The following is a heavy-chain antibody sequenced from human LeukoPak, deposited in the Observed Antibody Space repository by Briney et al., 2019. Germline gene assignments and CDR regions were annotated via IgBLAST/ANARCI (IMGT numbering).Heavy chain of an antibody. D-gene: IGHD2-2*01. CDR2: ISAYSTYSGNT. V-gene: IGHV1-18*01. CDR1: GYTFTSYG. Sequence: ASVKVSCKASGYTFTSYGISWVRQPPGQGPEWIGWISAYSTYSGNTNYAQKFQGRVTITADKSTSTAYMELSSLRSEDTAVYYSARVMGPYCSSTSCYFDYWGQGTLATVSS. CDR3: ARVMGPYCSSTSCYFDY. J-gene: IGHJ4*02.